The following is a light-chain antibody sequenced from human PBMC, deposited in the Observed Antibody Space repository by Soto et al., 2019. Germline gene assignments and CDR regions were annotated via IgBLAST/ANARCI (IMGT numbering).Light chain of an antibody. J-gene: IGKJ3*01. Sequence: EIVLTQSPATLSLSPGERATLSCRASQSVSREFAWYQQKPGQAPRLLIYDASKRATGIPARFSGYGSGTDFTLTISTLEPEDFAVYYCQHRTNFGPGTKVDIK. CDR2: DAS. CDR1: QSVSRE. V-gene: IGKV3-11*01. CDR3: QHRTN.